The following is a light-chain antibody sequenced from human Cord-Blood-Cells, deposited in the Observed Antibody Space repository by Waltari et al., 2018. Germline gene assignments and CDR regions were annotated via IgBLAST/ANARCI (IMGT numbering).Light chain of an antibody. CDR3: QQYGSSPT. J-gene: IGKJ4*02. CDR1: QSAGRSD. CDR2: GAC. Sequence: SSRASQSAGRSDLAGDQWKPGQGHRVLLYGACSRATCIPDRFSGSGSGTDFTLTISRLEPEDFAVYDCQQYGSSPTFGGGTKVELK. V-gene: IGKV3-20*01.